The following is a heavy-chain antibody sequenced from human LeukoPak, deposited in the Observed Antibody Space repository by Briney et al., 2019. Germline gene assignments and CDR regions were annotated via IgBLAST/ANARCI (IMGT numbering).Heavy chain of an antibody. Sequence: HPGGSLRLSCAASGFTFSSYSMNWVRQAPGKGLEWVSYISSSSSTIYYADSVKGRFTIFRDNAKNSLYLQMNSLRAEDTAVYYCAELGITMIGGVWGKGTTVTISS. V-gene: IGHV3-48*04. CDR2: ISSSSSTI. CDR3: AELGITMIGGV. D-gene: IGHD3-10*02. CDR1: GFTFSSYS. J-gene: IGHJ6*04.